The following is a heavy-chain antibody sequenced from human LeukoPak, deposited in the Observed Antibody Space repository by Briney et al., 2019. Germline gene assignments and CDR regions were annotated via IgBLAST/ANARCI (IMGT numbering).Heavy chain of an antibody. Sequence: SETLSLTCAVYGGSFSGYYWSWIRQPPGKGLEWIGEINHSGSTNYNPSLKSRVTISVDTSKNQFSLKPSSVTAADTAVYYCARDLGYCDYWGQGTLVTVSS. V-gene: IGHV4-34*01. D-gene: IGHD2-15*01. CDR3: ARDLGYCDY. CDR2: INHSGST. J-gene: IGHJ4*02. CDR1: GGSFSGYY.